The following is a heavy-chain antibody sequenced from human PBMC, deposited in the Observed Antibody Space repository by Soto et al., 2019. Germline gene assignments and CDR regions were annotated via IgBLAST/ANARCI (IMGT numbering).Heavy chain of an antibody. CDR3: AADSPQMVGATADFDY. J-gene: IGHJ4*02. CDR1: GFTFTSSA. Sequence: SVKVSCKASGFTFTSSAVQWVRQARGQRLEWIGWIVVGSGNTNYAQKFQERVTITRDMSTSTAYMELSSLRSEDTAVYYCAADSPQMVGATADFDYWGQGTLVTVSS. V-gene: IGHV1-58*01. CDR2: IVVGSGNT. D-gene: IGHD1-26*01.